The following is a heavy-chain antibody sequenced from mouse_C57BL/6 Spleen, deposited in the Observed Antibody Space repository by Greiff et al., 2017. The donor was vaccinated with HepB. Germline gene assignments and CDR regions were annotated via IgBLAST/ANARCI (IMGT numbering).Heavy chain of an antibody. D-gene: IGHD2-12*01. J-gene: IGHJ2*01. CDR2: IDPSDSYT. V-gene: IGHV1-69*01. CDR3: ARSGPPAYYSGFDY. CDR1: GYTFTSYW. Sequence: QVQLQQPGAELVMPGASVKLSCKASGYTFTSYWMHWVKQRPGQGLEWIGEIDPSDSYTNYNQKFKGKSTLTVDKSSSTAYMQLSSLTSEDSAVYYCARSGPPAYYSGFDYWGQGTTLTVSS.